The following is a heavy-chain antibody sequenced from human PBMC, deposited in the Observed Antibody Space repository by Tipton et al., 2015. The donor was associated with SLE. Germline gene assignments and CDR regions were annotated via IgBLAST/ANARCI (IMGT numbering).Heavy chain of an antibody. CDR3: ARVWLNNAFDI. CDR1: GVSISSSY. CDR2: IYTSGAT. D-gene: IGHD2/OR15-2a*01. V-gene: IGHV4-4*07. Sequence: TLSLTCNVSGVSISSSYWSWIRQPAGKGLAWIGRIYTSGATDDNPSLKSRVTMSVDMSKNQIFLKMTSVTAVDSAVYFCARVWLNNAFDIWGQGTRVTVSS. J-gene: IGHJ3*02.